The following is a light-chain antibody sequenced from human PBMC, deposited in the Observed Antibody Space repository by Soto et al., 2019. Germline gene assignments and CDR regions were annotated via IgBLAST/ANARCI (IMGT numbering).Light chain of an antibody. CDR3: EQYTPWHL. CDR1: QSVRSH. Sequence: MVVSISPATLSVAPEEGVTLAFRASQSVRSHLARYQQKPGQPPCFLIYGASTRATGIPARFSGSGFGTEFTLTFCSLQSEDFAVYYCEQYTPWHLFCQGTRLEI. J-gene: IGKJ5*01. V-gene: IGKV3-15*01. CDR2: GAS.